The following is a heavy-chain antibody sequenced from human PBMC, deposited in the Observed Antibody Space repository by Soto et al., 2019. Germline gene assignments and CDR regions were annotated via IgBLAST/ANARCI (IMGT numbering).Heavy chain of an antibody. CDR3: NTRLIGPTTGNS. V-gene: IGHV3-15*07. D-gene: IGHD1-1*01. J-gene: IGHJ4*02. CDR1: GFTFTNAW. Sequence: EVQLVESGGDLVKPGGSLRLSCAASGFTFTNAWMNWLRQTPGKGLEWGGRIKRKTDGETTDYAAPVKGRFTISRADSENTPYLQMNSLKNGAPAVYYCNTRLIGPTTGNSWGQGTLVTVSS. CDR2: IKRKTDGETT.